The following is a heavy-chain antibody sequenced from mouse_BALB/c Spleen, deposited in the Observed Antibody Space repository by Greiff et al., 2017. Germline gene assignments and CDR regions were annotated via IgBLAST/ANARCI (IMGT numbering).Heavy chain of an antibody. J-gene: IGHJ3*01. CDR2: FYPGSGSI. D-gene: IGHD1-1*01. CDR3: ARHEDQFDYYGTPFAY. Sequence: QVQLKESGAELVKPGASVKLSCKASGYTFTEYIIHWVKQRSGQGLEWIGWFYPGSGSIKYNEKFKDKATLTADKSSSTVYMELSRLTSEDSAVYFCARHEDQFDYYGTPFAYWGQGTLVTVSA. CDR1: GYTFTEYI. V-gene: IGHV1-62-2*01.